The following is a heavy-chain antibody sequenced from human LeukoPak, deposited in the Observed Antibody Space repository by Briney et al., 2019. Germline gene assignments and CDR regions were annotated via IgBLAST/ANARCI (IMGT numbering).Heavy chain of an antibody. V-gene: IGHV3-74*01. CDR3: ARVLRITVIRGIQGVSAFDI. CDR2: IDSDGSNT. D-gene: IGHD3-10*01. CDR1: GFTFSSYW. J-gene: IGHJ3*02. Sequence: GGSLRLSCAASGFTFSSYWMHWVRQAPGKGLVWVSRIDSDGSNTIYADSVKGRFTISRDNAKNTLYLQMNSLRAEDTAVYYCARVLRITVIRGIQGVSAFDIWGQGTMVTVSS.